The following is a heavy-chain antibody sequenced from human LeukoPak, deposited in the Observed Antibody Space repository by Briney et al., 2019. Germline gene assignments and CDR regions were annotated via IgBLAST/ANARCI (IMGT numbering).Heavy chain of an antibody. CDR1: GFTFSNHG. CDR3: ARDRFYGSGSYAHFDY. D-gene: IGHD3-10*01. Sequence: GGTLRLSCAASGFTFSNHGMNWVRQAPGKGLEWVSYISSSGGTINYADSVKGRFTISRDNAKNSLYLQMNSLRVEDTAVYYCARDRFYGSGSYAHFDYWGPGTLVTVSS. CDR2: ISSSGGTI. V-gene: IGHV3-48*03. J-gene: IGHJ4*02.